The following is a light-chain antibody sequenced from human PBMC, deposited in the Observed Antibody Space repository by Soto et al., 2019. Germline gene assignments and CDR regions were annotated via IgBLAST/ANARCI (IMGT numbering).Light chain of an antibody. Sequence: QSALTQPRSVSGSPGQSVTISCTGTSSDVGDYNYGSWYQQDPGKAPKLLIYAVNMRPSGVPDRFSGSKSGNTASLTISGLQAEDEADYSCCPYVGIHTRVFGGGTNVTVL. CDR2: AVN. V-gene: IGLV2-11*01. CDR3: CPYVGIHTRV. CDR1: SSDVGDYNY. J-gene: IGLJ3*02.